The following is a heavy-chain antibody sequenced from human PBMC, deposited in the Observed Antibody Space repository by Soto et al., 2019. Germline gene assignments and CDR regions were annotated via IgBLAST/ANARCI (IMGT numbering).Heavy chain of an antibody. CDR1: GFIFSSYG. J-gene: IGHJ4*02. CDR2: ISYDGSNK. V-gene: IGHV3-30*18. CDR3: AKDSMDYYDSSGYYSGGVYFDY. D-gene: IGHD3-22*01. Sequence: GGSLRLSCAASGFIFSSYGMHWVRQAPGKGLEWVAVISYDGSNKYYADSVKGRFTISRDNSKNTLYLQMNSLRAEDTAVYYCAKDSMDYYDSSGYYSGGVYFDYWGQGTLVTVSS.